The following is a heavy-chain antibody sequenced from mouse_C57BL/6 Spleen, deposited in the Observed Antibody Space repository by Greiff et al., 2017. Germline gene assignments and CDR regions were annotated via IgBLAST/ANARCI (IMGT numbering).Heavy chain of an antibody. Sequence: VQLQQSGAELVMPGASVKLSCKASGYTFTSYWMHWVKQRPGQGLEWIGEIDPSDSYTNYTQKFKGKSTLTVDKSSSTAYLQLSSLTSEDSAVYCCARGAPYYGSSLYYFDYWGQGTTLTVSS. CDR2: IDPSDSYT. V-gene: IGHV1-69*01. CDR3: ARGAPYYGSSLYYFDY. CDR1: GYTFTSYW. J-gene: IGHJ2*01. D-gene: IGHD1-1*01.